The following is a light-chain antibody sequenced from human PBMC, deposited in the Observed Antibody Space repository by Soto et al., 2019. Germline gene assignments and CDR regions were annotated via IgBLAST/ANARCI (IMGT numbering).Light chain of an antibody. CDR1: GSDIGAYNF. CDR2: GVT. Sequence: QSALAQPPSASGSPGQSVTISCTGSGSDIGAYNFVSWYQQHPGKAPKLMIFGVTERHSGVPERFSGSKSGNTASLTVSGLQADDEAVYYCYSYAGRNIWVFGGGTQLTVL. J-gene: IGLJ3*02. V-gene: IGLV2-8*01. CDR3: YSYAGRNIWV.